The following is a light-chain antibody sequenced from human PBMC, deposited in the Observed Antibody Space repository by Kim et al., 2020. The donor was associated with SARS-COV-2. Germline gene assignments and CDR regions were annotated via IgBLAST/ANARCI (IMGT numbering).Light chain of an antibody. V-gene: IGLV2-23*02. CDR1: SCDVGSYNH. CDR2: EVS. J-gene: IGLJ1*01. CDR3: CSYVGISSYV. Sequence: GHSLTFACTVTSCDVGSYNHVSWYQQHPGKAPKRLIYEVSKRPSGVSNRFSASKSGNTASLTISGLQAEDEADYYCCSYVGISSYVFGPGTKVTVL.